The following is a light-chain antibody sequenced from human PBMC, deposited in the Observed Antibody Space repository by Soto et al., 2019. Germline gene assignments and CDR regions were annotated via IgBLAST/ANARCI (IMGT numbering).Light chain of an antibody. CDR1: QSVTTN. J-gene: IGKJ2*01. Sequence: EAVLTQSPATLSVSPGERATFSCKASQSVTTNLAWYQQKPGQVPRLLIYGAFTRATGIPARFSGSGSGTEFTLSISSLQSEDFAIYHCQQYHSWPHTFGQGTKPEIK. CDR3: QQYHSWPHT. V-gene: IGKV3-15*01. CDR2: GAF.